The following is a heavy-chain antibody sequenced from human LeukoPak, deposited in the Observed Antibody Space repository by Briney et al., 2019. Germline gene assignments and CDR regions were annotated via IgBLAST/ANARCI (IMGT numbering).Heavy chain of an antibody. CDR2: ISNNGGST. J-gene: IGHJ4*02. V-gene: IGHV3-64*04. CDR1: GFTFSSYS. Sequence: GGSLRLSCSASGFTFSSYSMHWVRQAPGKGLEYVSAISNNGGSTYYADSVKGRFTISRDNSKNTLYLQMNSLRAEDTAVYYCARQVTGRFDYWGQGTLVTVSS. CDR3: ARQVTGRFDY. D-gene: IGHD4-23*01.